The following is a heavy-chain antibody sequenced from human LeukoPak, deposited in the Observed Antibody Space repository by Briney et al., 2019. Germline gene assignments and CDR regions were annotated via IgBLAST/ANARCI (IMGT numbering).Heavy chain of an antibody. CDR3: AKGSSSWYPFDY. Sequence: GGSPRLSCAASGFTFSSYAMSWVRQAPGKGLEWVSAISGGGDSTYFADSVKGRFTISRDNSKNTLYLQMNTLGAEDTAVYYCAKGSSSWYPFDYWGQGTLVTVSS. J-gene: IGHJ4*02. D-gene: IGHD6-13*01. V-gene: IGHV3-23*01. CDR1: GFTFSSYA. CDR2: ISGGGDST.